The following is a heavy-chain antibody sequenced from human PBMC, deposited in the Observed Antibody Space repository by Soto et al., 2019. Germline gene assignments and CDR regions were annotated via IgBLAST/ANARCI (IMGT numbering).Heavy chain of an antibody. CDR3: ARDISGTNNWFDP. D-gene: IGHD1-26*01. J-gene: IGHJ5*02. CDR1: GDTFSSHT. Sequence: VQLVQSGAEVKKPGSSVSVSCETSGDTFSSHTINWLRQAPGQGLEWMGGIIPVFGSPNYAEKFQGRVTISADTSTNKAYMELRSLTSDDTAVYFCARDISGTNNWFDPWGQGTLVTVSS. V-gene: IGHV1-69*06. CDR2: IIPVFGSP.